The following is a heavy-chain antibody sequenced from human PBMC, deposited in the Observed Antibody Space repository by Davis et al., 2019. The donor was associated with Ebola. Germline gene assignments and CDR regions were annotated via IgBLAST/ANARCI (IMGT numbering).Heavy chain of an antibody. J-gene: IGHJ5*02. CDR1: GDSISSRYW. D-gene: IGHD3-16*01. CDR2: IFPTMTT. Sequence: SCAVSGDSISSRYWWSWVRQPPGKGLEWIGEIFPTMTTNYNPSLKSRLTISLDRSKNQLSLTLSSVTAADTAMYYCAGLNEGEAPWGQGTLVTVSS. CDR3: AGLNEGEAP. V-gene: IGHV4-4*02.